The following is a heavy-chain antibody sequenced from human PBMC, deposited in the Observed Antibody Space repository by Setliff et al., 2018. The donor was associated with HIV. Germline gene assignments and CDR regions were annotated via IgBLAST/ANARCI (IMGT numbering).Heavy chain of an antibody. CDR1: GGSIGSGGYY. D-gene: IGHD2-21*01. Sequence: SETLSLTCTVSGGSIGSGGYYWGWIRQPPGKGLQCIGSIYYSGSTYYNPSLKSRATVSVDTSKNQFSLRLTSVTAADTAVYYCARLHLFCVGNCYPIYFDYWGPGALVTVSS. V-gene: IGHV4-39*01. J-gene: IGHJ4*02. CDR3: ARLHLFCVGNCYPIYFDY. CDR2: IYYSGST.